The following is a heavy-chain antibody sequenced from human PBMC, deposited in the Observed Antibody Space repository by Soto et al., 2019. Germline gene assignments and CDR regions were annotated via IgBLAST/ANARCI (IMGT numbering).Heavy chain of an antibody. J-gene: IGHJ5*02. V-gene: IGHV3-30*18. Sequence: QVQLVESGGGVVQPGRSLRLSCAASGFTFSSYGMHWVRQAPGKGLEWVAVISYDGSNKYYADSVKGRFTISRDNSKNTLYLQMNSLRAEDTAVYYCAKDGITMVGRSWFDPWGQGTLVTVSS. CDR1: GFTFSSYG. CDR3: AKDGITMVGRSWFDP. D-gene: IGHD3-10*01. CDR2: ISYDGSNK.